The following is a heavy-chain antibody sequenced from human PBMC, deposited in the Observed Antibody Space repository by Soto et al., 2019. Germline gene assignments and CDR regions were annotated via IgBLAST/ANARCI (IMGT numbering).Heavy chain of an antibody. CDR1: GYTLTRYG. CDR3: ARDYDYVWGSYRLIDY. J-gene: IGHJ4*02. V-gene: IGHV1-18*01. CDR2: ISAYNGNT. D-gene: IGHD3-16*02. Sequence: ASVKVSCKASGYTLTRYGISWVRQAPGQGLEWVGWISAYNGNTNYAQKLQGRVTMTTDTSTSTAYMELRSLRSDDTAVYYCARDYDYVWGSYRLIDYWGQGTLVTVSS.